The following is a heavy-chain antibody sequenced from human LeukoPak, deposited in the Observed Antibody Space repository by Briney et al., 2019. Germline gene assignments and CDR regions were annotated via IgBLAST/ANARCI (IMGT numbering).Heavy chain of an antibody. CDR3: AKSPPQLWSHNFDY. Sequence: PGGSLRLSCAVSGLTFSSYAISWVRQAPGKGREWVSAISGSGGSTYYADSVKSRFTISRDNSKNALYLQMNSLRAEDTAVYYSAKSPPQLWSHNFDYWGQGTLVTVSS. J-gene: IGHJ4*02. V-gene: IGHV3-23*01. CDR2: ISGSGGST. CDR1: GLTFSSYA. D-gene: IGHD5-18*01.